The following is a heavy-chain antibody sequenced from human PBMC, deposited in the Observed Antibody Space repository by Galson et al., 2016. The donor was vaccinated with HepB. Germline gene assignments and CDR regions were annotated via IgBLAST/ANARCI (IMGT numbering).Heavy chain of an antibody. CDR3: ANIGAFNI. V-gene: IGHV3-53*01. J-gene: IGHJ3*02. Sequence: SLRLSCAASGFTVSYNYITWVRQPPGKGLEWVSLIYSAGKTYYADSVKGRFTISRDHSKNTVYLQMNSLRADDTAMYYRANIGAFNIWGQGTMVTVSS. CDR2: IYSAGKT. CDR1: GFTVSYNY.